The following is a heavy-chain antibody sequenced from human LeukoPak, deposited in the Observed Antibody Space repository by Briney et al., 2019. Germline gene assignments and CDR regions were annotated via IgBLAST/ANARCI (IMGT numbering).Heavy chain of an antibody. CDR1: GGSFSGYY. Sequence: PSETLSLTCAVYGGSFSGYYWSWIRQPPGKGLEWIGEINHSGSTNYNPSLKSRVTISVDTSKNQFSLKLNSVTAADTAVYFCARDVSNPWGKGTLVTVSS. J-gene: IGHJ3*01. D-gene: IGHD3-16*01. V-gene: IGHV4-34*01. CDR3: ARDVSNP. CDR2: INHSGST.